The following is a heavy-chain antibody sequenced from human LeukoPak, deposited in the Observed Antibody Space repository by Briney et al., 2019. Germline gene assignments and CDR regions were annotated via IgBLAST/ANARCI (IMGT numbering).Heavy chain of an antibody. D-gene: IGHD5-12*01. Sequence: NGDITYYADSVKGRFTISRDNSKNTLYLDVISRTPEDTAVYYCAKDVAWLRFVEWSQGTLVTVSS. CDR2: NGDIT. CDR3: AKDVAWLRFVE. V-gene: IGHV3-23*01. J-gene: IGHJ4*02.